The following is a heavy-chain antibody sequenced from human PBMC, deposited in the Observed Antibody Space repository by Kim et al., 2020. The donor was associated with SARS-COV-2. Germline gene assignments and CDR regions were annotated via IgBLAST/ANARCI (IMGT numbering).Heavy chain of an antibody. V-gene: IGHV4-34*01. CDR1: GGSFSGYY. CDR3: ARSGPDYGSGSCCFDP. D-gene: IGHD3-10*01. J-gene: IGHJ5*02. CDR2: INHSGST. Sequence: SETLSLTCAVYGGSFSGYYWSWIRQPPGKGLEWIGEINHSGSTNYNPSLKSRVTISVDTSKNQFSLKLSSVTAADTAVYYCARSGPDYGSGSCCFDPWGQGTLVTVSS.